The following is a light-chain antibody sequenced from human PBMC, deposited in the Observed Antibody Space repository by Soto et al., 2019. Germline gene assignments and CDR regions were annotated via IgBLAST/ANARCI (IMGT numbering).Light chain of an antibody. J-gene: IGLJ1*01. Sequence: QSVLTQPPSASGSPGQSVIISCTGTSSDVGGYNYVSWYQQHPGKAPKLMIYEVSKRPSGVPDRFSGSKSGNTASLTVSGLQAEDEADYYCCSYAGSNNFPYVFGTGTKVTVL. CDR3: CSYAGSNNFPYV. CDR2: EVS. V-gene: IGLV2-8*01. CDR1: SSDVGGYNY.